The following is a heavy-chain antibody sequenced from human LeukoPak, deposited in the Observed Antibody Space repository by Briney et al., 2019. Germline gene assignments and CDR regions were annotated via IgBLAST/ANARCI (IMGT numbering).Heavy chain of an antibody. CDR3: AREYSTSSEGDYFDY. Sequence: SETLSLTCTVPGASITTYYWTWIRQPPGKGLQWIGYIYHSGSTNYNPSLKSRVTISLDTSRNQFSLRLSSVTAADTAVYFCAREYSTSSEGDYFDYWGQGSLVTVSS. CDR2: IYHSGST. V-gene: IGHV4-59*01. CDR1: GASITTYY. J-gene: IGHJ4*02. D-gene: IGHD6-6*01.